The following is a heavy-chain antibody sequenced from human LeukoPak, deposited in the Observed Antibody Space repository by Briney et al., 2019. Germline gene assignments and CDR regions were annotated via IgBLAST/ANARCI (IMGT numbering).Heavy chain of an antibody. V-gene: IGHV3-30*01. CDR3: ARDRPYCTNGVCYTGSDAFDI. CDR2: ISYDGSNK. Sequence: GGSLRLSCAASGFTFSSYAMHWVRQAPGKGLEWVAVISYDGSNKYYADSVKGRSTISRDNSKNTLYLQMNSLRAEDTAVYYCARDRPYCTNGVCYTGSDAFDIWAKGQWSPSLQ. CDR1: GFTFSSYA. D-gene: IGHD2-8*01. J-gene: IGHJ3*02.